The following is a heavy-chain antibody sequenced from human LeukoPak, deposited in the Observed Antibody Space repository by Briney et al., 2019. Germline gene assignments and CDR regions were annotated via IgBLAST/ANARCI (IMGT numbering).Heavy chain of an antibody. CDR2: IRPDGSEK. CDR1: GFRFSDYW. CDR3: ARDEGVWSGSDH. V-gene: IGHV3-7*01. J-gene: IGHJ4*02. Sequence: PGGSLRLSCAASGFRFSDYWVSWLRQAPGKGLEWVANIRPDGSEKQYVDSVKGRFTISRDNTKNSLYLQMNSLRAEDTAVYFCARDEGVWSGSDHWGPGTLVTVSS. D-gene: IGHD3-3*01.